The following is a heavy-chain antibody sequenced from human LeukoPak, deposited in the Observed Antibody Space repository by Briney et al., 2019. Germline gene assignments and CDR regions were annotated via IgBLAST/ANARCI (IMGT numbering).Heavy chain of an antibody. Sequence: AVKVSCKASXYTFTSYGISWVRQAPGQGLEWMGWISAYNGNTNYAQKLQGRVTMTTDTSTSTAYMELRSLRSDDTAVYYCARVGKAPMVRGVIMPWGQGTLVTVSS. CDR1: XYTFTSYG. CDR3: ARVGKAPMVRGVIMP. J-gene: IGHJ4*02. V-gene: IGHV1-18*01. CDR2: ISAYNGNT. D-gene: IGHD3-10*01.